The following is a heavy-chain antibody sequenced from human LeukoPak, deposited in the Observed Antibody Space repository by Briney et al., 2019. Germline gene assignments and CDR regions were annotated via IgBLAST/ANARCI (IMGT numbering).Heavy chain of an antibody. D-gene: IGHD3-10*01. J-gene: IGHJ6*03. CDR1: GGSISSSSYY. CDR3: ARGVGNYYGSGSYYKANTYYYYYMDV. Sequence: SETLSLTCTVSGGSISSSSYYWGWIRQPPGKGLEWIGSIYYSGSTYYNPSLKSRVTISVDTSKNQFSLKLSSVTAADTAVYYCARGVGNYYGSGSYYKANTYYYYYMDVWGKGTTVTVSS. V-gene: IGHV4-39*07. CDR2: IYYSGST.